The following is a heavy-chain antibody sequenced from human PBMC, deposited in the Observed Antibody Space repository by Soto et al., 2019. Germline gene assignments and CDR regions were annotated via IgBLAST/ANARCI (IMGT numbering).Heavy chain of an antibody. Sequence: QLQLQESGSGLVKPSQTLSLTCAVSGGSISSGGYSWSWIRQPPGKGLEWIGYIYHSGSTYYNPSLKSRVTISVDRSKNQFSLKLSSVTAADTAVYYCARVGRGFGVVPLNYYGMDVWGQGTTVTVSS. CDR1: GGSISSGGYS. CDR3: ARVGRGFGVVPLNYYGMDV. D-gene: IGHD3-3*01. V-gene: IGHV4-30-2*01. CDR2: IYHSGST. J-gene: IGHJ6*02.